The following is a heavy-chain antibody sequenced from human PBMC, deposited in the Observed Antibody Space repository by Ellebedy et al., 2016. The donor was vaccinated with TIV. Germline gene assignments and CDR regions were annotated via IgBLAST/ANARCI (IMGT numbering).Heavy chain of an antibody. J-gene: IGHJ4*02. CDR1: GFTFSSYA. CDR3: ALAVDTAMVIY. Sequence: GESLKISCAASGFTFSSYAMSWVRQAPGKGLEWVSAISGSGGSTYYADSVKGRFTISRDNSKNTLYLQMNSLRAEDTAVYYCALAVDTAMVIYWGQGTLVTVSS. D-gene: IGHD5-18*01. CDR2: ISGSGGST. V-gene: IGHV3-23*01.